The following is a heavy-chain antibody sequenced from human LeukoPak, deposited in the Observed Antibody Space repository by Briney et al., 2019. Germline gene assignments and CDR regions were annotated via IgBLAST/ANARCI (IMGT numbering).Heavy chain of an antibody. CDR2: IWDDGSNK. V-gene: IGHV3-33*06. CDR1: GFTFSSYG. D-gene: IGHD3-16*01. CDR3: AKDRWGVFDI. J-gene: IGHJ3*02. Sequence: PGGSLSLSCAASGFTFSSYGMHWLRQAPGKGLEWVAVIWDDGSNKYYADPVKGRFTISRDNSNNSLYLQMNSLRAADQAVYYCAKDRWGVFDIWGQGTLVTVSS.